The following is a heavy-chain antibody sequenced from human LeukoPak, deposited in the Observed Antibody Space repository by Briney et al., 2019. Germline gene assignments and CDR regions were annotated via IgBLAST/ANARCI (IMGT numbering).Heavy chain of an antibody. Sequence: GGSLRLSCAASGFTFSNTWMHWVRQAPGKGLEWVGRIKSKADGGTTDYAAPVKGRFTISRDHSNNALYLQMNSLKTEDTAVYYCTTDSARACWDQGTLVTVSS. CDR3: TTDSARAC. CDR1: GFTFSNTW. CDR2: IKSKADGGTT. V-gene: IGHV3-15*01. J-gene: IGHJ4*02.